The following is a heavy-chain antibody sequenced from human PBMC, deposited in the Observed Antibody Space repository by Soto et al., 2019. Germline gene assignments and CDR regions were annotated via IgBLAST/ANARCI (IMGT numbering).Heavy chain of an antibody. CDR3: TTDQVSRFLEVWGYYYYYSMDV. J-gene: IGHJ6*02. D-gene: IGHD3-3*01. CDR1: GFTFSNAW. Sequence: GSLRLSCAASGFTFSNAWMSWVRQAPGKGLEWVGRIKSKTDGGTTDYAAPVKGRFTISRDDSKNTLYLQMNSLKTEDTAVYYCTTDQVSRFLEVWGYYYYYSMDVWGQGTTVTVSS. V-gene: IGHV3-15*01. CDR2: IKSKTDGGTT.